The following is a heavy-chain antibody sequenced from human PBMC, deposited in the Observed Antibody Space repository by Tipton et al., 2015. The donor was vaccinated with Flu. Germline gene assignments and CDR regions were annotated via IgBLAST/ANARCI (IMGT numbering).Heavy chain of an antibody. CDR3: ASLGYCTNGVCYTVDY. CDR2: IYYSGST. V-gene: IGHV4-59*01. D-gene: IGHD2-8*01. CDR1: GGSISSYY. Sequence: TLSLTCTVSGGSISSYYWSWIRQPPGKGLEWIGYIYYSGSTNYNPSLKSRVTISVDTSKNQFSLKLSSVTAADTAVYYCASLGYCTNGVCYTVDYWGQGTLVTISP. J-gene: IGHJ4*02.